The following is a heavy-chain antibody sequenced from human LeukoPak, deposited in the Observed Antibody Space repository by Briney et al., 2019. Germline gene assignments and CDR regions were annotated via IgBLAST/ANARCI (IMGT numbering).Heavy chain of an antibody. Sequence: SETLSLTCTVSRASISNYYWSWLRHPPPKGLDCIGYVSYSGRTNHNPSLKSRVTISADTSKNQFSLKLTSVTAADTAVYYCARHERGAENLDYWGQGTLVSVSS. V-gene: IGHV4-59*08. J-gene: IGHJ4*02. CDR1: RASISNYY. CDR3: ARHERGAENLDY. CDR2: VSYSGRT. D-gene: IGHD1-1*01.